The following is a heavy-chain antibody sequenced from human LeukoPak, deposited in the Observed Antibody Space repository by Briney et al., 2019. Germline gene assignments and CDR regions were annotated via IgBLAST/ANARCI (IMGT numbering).Heavy chain of an antibody. J-gene: IGHJ4*02. CDR3: ARDPGVGPLND. CDR2: MSVYSGNT. Sequence: ASVKVSCKASGYIFTDYSIAWVRQAPGQGLEWMGWMSVYSGNTKYAPRLHDRVIMTADTSTNTAYMELSSLRSDDTGVYFCARDPGVGPLNDWGQGTLVTVSS. V-gene: IGHV1-18*01. CDR1: GYIFTDYS.